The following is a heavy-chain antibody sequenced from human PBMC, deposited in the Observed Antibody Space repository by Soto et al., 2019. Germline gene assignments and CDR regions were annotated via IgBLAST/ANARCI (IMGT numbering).Heavy chain of an antibody. D-gene: IGHD1-26*01. J-gene: IGHJ4*02. CDR3: ARGRWELLPSD. Sequence: EVQLVESGGGLVQPGGSLRLSCEASGFSFSSYWMLWVRQDPGKGLLWVARVSPDGGGTSYADSVKGRFTIFRDNAKNTVYPQMNSLRVEDTAVYFCARGRWELLPSDWGQGTLVTVSS. CDR1: GFSFSSYW. V-gene: IGHV3-74*01. CDR2: VSPDGGGT.